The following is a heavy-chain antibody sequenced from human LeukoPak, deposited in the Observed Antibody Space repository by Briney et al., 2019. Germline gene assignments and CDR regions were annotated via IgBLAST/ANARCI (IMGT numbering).Heavy chain of an antibody. V-gene: IGHV3-74*01. CDR2: INTDGSST. D-gene: IGHD4-17*01. J-gene: IGHJ4*02. CDR1: GFTFSSYW. CDR3: AREYDYGDTGDY. Sequence: GGSLRLSCAASGFTFSSYWMHWVRQAPGKGLVWVSRINTDGSSTSYADSVKGRFTTSRDNAKNTLYLQMNSLRAEDTAVYYCAREYDYGDTGDYWGQGTLVTVSS.